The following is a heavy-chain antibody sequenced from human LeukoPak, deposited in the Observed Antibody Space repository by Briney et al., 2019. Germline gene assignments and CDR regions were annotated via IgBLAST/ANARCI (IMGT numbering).Heavy chain of an antibody. CDR1: GGTFSSYA. J-gene: IGHJ4*02. CDR2: IIPIFGTA. D-gene: IGHD3-10*01. V-gene: IGHV1-69*01. Sequence: SVKVSCKASGGTFSSYATSWVRQAPGQGLEWMGGIIPIFGTANYAQKFQGRVTITADESTSTAYMELSSLRSEDTAVYYCAREYYGSGSYDYWGQGTLVTVSS. CDR3: AREYYGSGSYDY.